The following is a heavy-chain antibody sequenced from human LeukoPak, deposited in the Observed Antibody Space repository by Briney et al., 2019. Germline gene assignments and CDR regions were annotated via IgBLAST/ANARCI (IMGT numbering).Heavy chain of an antibody. CDR2: MSGSGGMT. V-gene: IGHV3-23*01. D-gene: IGHD3-22*01. CDR3: AKGPFFYYDASGYNYFDS. Sequence: GGSLRLSCAASGFTFSSYAMSWVRQAPGEGLEWVSAMSGSGGMTYSADSVKGRFTISRDNSKDTLYLQMNGLRVEDTAIYYCAKGPFFYYDASGYNYFDSWGQGTLVTVSS. CDR1: GFTFSSYA. J-gene: IGHJ4*02.